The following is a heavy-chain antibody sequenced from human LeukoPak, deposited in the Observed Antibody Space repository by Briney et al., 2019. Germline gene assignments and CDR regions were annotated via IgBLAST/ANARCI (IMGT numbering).Heavy chain of an antibody. Sequence: TSQTLSLTCTVSGGSISSGSYYWSWIRQPAGKGLEWIGRIYTSGSTNYNPSLKSRVTISVDTSKNQFSLKLSSVTAADTAVYYCAIGPYDSSGKGRVDYWGQGTLVTVSS. D-gene: IGHD3-22*01. V-gene: IGHV4-61*02. J-gene: IGHJ4*02. CDR1: GGSISSGSYY. CDR2: IYTSGST. CDR3: AIGPYDSSGKGRVDY.